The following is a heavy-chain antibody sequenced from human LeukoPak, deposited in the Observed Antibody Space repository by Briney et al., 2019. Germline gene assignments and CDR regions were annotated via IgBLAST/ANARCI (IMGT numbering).Heavy chain of an antibody. D-gene: IGHD4-17*01. CDR3: ARELGGSYGAYLDS. CDR2: IKGDGSEK. Sequence: GGSLRLSCAASGFTFSPHRMSRVRQAPGKGLEWVANIKGDGSEKYFVDSVKGRFTISRDNARNSLYLQMNSLRAEDTAVYYCARELGGSYGAYLDSWGQGAPVTVSS. J-gene: IGHJ4*02. CDR1: GFTFSPHR. V-gene: IGHV3-7*01.